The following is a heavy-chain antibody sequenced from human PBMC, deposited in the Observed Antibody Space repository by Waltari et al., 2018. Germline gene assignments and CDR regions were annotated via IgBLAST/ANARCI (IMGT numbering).Heavy chain of an antibody. V-gene: IGHV4-59*01. J-gene: IGHJ4*02. D-gene: IGHD2-15*01. Sequence: QVQLQESGPGLVKPSETLSLTCTVSGGSISSYYWSWIRQPPGKGLEWIGYIYSSGSNNHNPAPKSRVTISVDTAKNQVALKLSSGTAADTAVYYWARSLGYGRGGSCYPAATIDYWGQGTLVTVSS. CDR1: GGSISSYY. CDR3: ARSLGYGRGGSCYPAATIDY. CDR2: IYSSGSN.